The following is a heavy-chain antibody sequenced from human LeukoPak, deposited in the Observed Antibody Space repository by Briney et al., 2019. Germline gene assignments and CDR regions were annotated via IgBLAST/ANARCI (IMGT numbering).Heavy chain of an antibody. D-gene: IGHD3-16*02. CDR2: VNGNGGST. J-gene: IGHJ4*02. V-gene: IGHV3-23*01. Sequence: GGSLRLSCAASGFTFTNYAMSWVRQAPGKGLEWVSGVNGNGGSTSYADSVKGRFTIFRDNSKNAVYLQMNSLRVEDTAVYYCAKSLYGGCDYWGQGTVVTVSS. CDR3: AKSLYGGCDY. CDR1: GFTFTNYA.